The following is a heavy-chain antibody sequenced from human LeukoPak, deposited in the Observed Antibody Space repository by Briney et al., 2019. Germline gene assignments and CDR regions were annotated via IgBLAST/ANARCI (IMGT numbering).Heavy chain of an antibody. CDR1: GFTVSSNY. Sequence: GGSLRLSCAASGFTVSSNYRSWVRQAPGKGLEWVSIIYSGGSTYYSDSVKGRFTISRDNSKNTLYLQMDSLRAEDTAVYYCARDRTGQQLISRKEYYYMDVWGKGTTVTISS. D-gene: IGHD4-11*01. CDR3: ARDRTGQQLISRKEYYYMDV. CDR2: IYSGGST. V-gene: IGHV3-66*01. J-gene: IGHJ6*03.